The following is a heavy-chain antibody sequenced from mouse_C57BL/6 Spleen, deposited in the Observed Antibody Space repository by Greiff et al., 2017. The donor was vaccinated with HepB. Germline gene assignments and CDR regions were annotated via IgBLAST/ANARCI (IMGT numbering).Heavy chain of an antibody. CDR1: GFTFSSYA. CDR3: AREVLREGYFDV. Sequence: EVQLVESGGGLVKPGGSLKLSCAASGFTFSSYAMSWVRQTPEKRLEWVATISDGGSYTYYPDNVKGRFTISRDNAKNNLYLQMSHLKSEDTAMYYCAREVLREGYFDVWGTGTTVTVSS. CDR2: ISDGGSYT. V-gene: IGHV5-4*01. D-gene: IGHD1-1*01. J-gene: IGHJ1*03.